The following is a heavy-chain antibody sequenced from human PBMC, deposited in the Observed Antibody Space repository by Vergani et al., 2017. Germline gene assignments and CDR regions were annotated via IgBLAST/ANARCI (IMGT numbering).Heavy chain of an antibody. CDR2: IYTSGST. CDR1: GGSISSYY. Sequence: QVQLQESGPGLVKPSETLSLTCTVSGGSISSYYWSWIRQPAGKGLEWIGRIYTSGSTNYNPSLKSRVTMSVDTSKNQFSLNLSSVTAADTAVYYCARALVYNWNDAHQDIWGQGTMVTVSS. CDR3: ARALVYNWNDAHQDI. D-gene: IGHD1-20*01. J-gene: IGHJ3*02. V-gene: IGHV4-4*07.